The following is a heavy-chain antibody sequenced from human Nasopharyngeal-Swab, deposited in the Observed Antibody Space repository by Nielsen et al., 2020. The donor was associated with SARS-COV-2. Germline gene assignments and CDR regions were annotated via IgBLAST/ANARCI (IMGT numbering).Heavy chain of an antibody. D-gene: IGHD3-3*01. CDR2: IYYTGSA. CDR1: GGSISNYY. J-gene: IGHJ4*02. V-gene: IGHV4-59*01. Sequence: SETLSLTCTVSGGSISNYYWAWIRQPPGKGLEWIGHIYYTGSATYNPSLKSRLTMSVDTSKNQCSLNLSSVTAADTAVYFCAREKGRFNFDFWGQGALVTVSS. CDR3: AREKGRFNFDF.